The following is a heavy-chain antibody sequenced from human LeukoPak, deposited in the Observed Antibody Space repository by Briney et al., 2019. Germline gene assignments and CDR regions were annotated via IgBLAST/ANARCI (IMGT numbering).Heavy chain of an antibody. Sequence: SSVNVSCKASGYTFTGYYMHWVRQAPGQGLEWMGWINPNSGGTNYAQKFQGWVTMTRDTSISTAYMELSRLRSDDTAVYYCASSYSSGRDNWFDPWGQGTLVTVSS. D-gene: IGHD6-19*01. CDR2: INPNSGGT. J-gene: IGHJ5*02. CDR3: ASSYSSGRDNWFDP. V-gene: IGHV1-2*04. CDR1: GYTFTGYY.